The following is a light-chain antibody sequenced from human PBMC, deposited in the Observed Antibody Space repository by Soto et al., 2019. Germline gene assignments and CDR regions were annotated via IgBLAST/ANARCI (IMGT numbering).Light chain of an antibody. CDR3: QQYNSWPLT. J-gene: IGKJ4*01. CDR1: QSVANN. V-gene: IGKV3-15*01. CDR2: GAS. Sequence: DIVMTQSPATLSVSPGERVTLSCRASQSVANNVAWYQQRPGQPPRLLIYGASTRATGISARFSGSGSGTEFTLTISSLQSEDFAVYYCQQYNSWPLTFGGGTKVDIK.